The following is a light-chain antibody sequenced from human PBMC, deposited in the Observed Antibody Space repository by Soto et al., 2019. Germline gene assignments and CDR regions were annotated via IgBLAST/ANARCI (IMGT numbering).Light chain of an antibody. Sequence: QSVLTQPASVSGSPGQSITISSTGTSSDVSAYHCASSYQQHPGKGPNLLIYEVSNRPSGLSNRFSGSKSGNTASLTISALQAEDEADYFCSSYTTSSTLVFGTGTKVTVL. V-gene: IGLV2-14*01. J-gene: IGLJ1*01. CDR3: SSYTTSSTLV. CDR1: SSDVSAYHC. CDR2: EVS.